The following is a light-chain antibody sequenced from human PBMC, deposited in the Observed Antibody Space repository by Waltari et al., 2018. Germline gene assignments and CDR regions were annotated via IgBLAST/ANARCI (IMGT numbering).Light chain of an antibody. V-gene: IGKV3D-20*01. CDR2: DAS. CDR3: QQYAALPRT. J-gene: IGKJ2*01. CDR1: QSVSSNY. Sequence: DIVLTQFPATLSLSPGERATLFCRASQSVSSNYLAWYQQKPGQAPRLLIYDASRGTNGLTARFSGSGSGTDFTLTISRLEPEDFAVYYCQQYAALPRTFGQGTRLEIK.